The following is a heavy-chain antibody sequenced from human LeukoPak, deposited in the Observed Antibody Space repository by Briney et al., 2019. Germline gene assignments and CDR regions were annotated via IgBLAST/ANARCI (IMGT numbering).Heavy chain of an antibody. D-gene: IGHD3/OR15-3a*01. V-gene: IGHV4-59*04. J-gene: IGHJ4*02. CDR2: IYYSGNT. Sequence: SETLSLTCTVSGGSISSYYWSWIRQPPGKGLEWIGSIYYSGNTYYSASLKSQVSISIDTSKNQFSLRLTSVTAADTAVYYCARQTGSGLFILPGGQGTLVTVSS. CDR3: ARQTGSGLFILP. CDR1: GGSISSYY.